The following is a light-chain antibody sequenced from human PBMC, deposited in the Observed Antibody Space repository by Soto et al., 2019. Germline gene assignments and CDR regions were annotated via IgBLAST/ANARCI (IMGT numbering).Light chain of an antibody. CDR1: MRDVGAYNL. J-gene: IGLJ1*01. V-gene: IGLV2-14*01. Sequence: QAVLTQPASVSGSPGQSITISCAGTMRDVGAYNLVSWYQQHPGRAPQLIIYEVRNRPSGISFRFSGSKSGNTASLTISGLQAEDEADYYFSSYAVTNIFVFGTGTKLTVL. CDR2: EVR. CDR3: SSYAVTNIFV.